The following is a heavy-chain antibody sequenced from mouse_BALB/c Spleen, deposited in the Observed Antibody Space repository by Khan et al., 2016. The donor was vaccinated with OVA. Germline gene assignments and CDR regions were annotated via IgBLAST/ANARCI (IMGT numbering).Heavy chain of an antibody. V-gene: IGHV3-8*02. CDR3: ARSTYRYAFAY. J-gene: IGHJ3*01. CDR2: MIYSGNT. D-gene: IGHD2-14*01. CDR1: GDSITSGY. Sequence: EVKLEESGPSLVKPSQTLSLTCSVTGDSITSGYWSWIRKFPGNKLEYMGYMIYSGNTYYNPSLKSRISITRHTSKNQYYLQLNSVTTEDIATYYCARSTYRYAFAYWGQGTLVTVSA.